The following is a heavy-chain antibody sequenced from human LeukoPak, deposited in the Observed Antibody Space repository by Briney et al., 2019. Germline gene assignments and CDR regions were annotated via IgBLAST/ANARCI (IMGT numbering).Heavy chain of an antibody. CDR2: ISWNSGSI. CDR1: GFTFDDYA. V-gene: IGHV3-9*01. D-gene: IGHD3-22*01. J-gene: IGHJ3*02. CDR3: ASLSGYGAFDI. Sequence: GGSLRLSCAASGFTFDDYAMHWVRQAPGKGLEWVSGISWNSGSIGYADSVKGRFTISRDNAKNSLYLQMDSLRAEDTALYYCASLSGYGAFDIWGQGTMVTVSS.